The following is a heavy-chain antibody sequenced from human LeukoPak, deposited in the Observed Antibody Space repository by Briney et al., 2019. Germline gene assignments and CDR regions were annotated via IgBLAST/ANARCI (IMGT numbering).Heavy chain of an antibody. CDR3: AKDFLRYHYY. J-gene: IGHJ4*02. Sequence: GGSLRLSCVAPGFTFSSYDMSWVRQAPGKGLERVSTVNSRGVSIYYADSVKGRFTISRDNSKNTLYLQMNSLKADDTAVYYGAKDFLRYHYYWGEGDLVTVSS. CDR1: GFTFSSYD. CDR2: VNSRGVSI. V-gene: IGHV3-23*01. D-gene: IGHD2-2*01.